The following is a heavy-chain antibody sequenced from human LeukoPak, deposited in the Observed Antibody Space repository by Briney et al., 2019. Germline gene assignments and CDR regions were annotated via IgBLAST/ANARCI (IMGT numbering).Heavy chain of an antibody. D-gene: IGHD3-10*01. Sequence: ASVKVSCKASGYTFTGYYMHWVRQAPGQGLEWMGWINPNSGGTNYAQKFQGRVTITRDTSASTAYMELSSLRSEDMAVYYCARDPGDYYYGSGPLDYWGQGTLVTVSS. CDR1: GYTFTGYY. J-gene: IGHJ4*02. V-gene: IGHV1-2*02. CDR2: INPNSGGT. CDR3: ARDPGDYYYGSGPLDY.